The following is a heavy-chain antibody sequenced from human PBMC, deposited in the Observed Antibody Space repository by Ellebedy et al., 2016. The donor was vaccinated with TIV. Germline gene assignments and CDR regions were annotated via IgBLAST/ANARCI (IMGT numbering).Heavy chain of an antibody. D-gene: IGHD6-19*01. J-gene: IGHJ5*02. CDR1: GGSISSYY. Sequence: MPSETLSLTCTVSGGSISSYYWRWIRQPPGKGLEWIGYIYYSGSTNYNPSLKSRVTISVDTSKNQFSLKLSSVTAADTAVYYCARGYSSGWYNWFDPWGQGTLVTVSS. CDR2: IYYSGST. V-gene: IGHV4-59*01. CDR3: ARGYSSGWYNWFDP.